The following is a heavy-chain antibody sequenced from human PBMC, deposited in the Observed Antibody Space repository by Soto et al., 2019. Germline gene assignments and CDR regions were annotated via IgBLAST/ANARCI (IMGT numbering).Heavy chain of an antibody. Sequence: SVKVSCKAAGFTFTSSAFQWVRQARGQRLEWIGWIAVGSGYTNYAQRFQDRVTLTRDMSTATTYMELSRLTSEDTAIYYCEADATAWQQMVPSDYWGQGTLVTVSS. CDR1: GFTFTSSA. CDR3: EADATAWQQMVPSDY. D-gene: IGHD2-8*01. CDR2: IAVGSGYT. J-gene: IGHJ4*02. V-gene: IGHV1-58*01.